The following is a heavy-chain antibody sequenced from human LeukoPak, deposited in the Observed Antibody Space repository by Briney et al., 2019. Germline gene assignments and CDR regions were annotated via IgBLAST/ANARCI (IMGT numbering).Heavy chain of an antibody. J-gene: IGHJ5*02. D-gene: IGHD1-26*01. CDR3: ARVSIRSGSYKNWFDP. Sequence: GGSLRLSCAASGFTFSSYSMNWVRQAPGKGLEWVSYISSSSSTIYYADSVKGRFTTSRDNAKNSLYLQMNSLRAEDTAVYYCARVSIRSGSYKNWFDPWAREPWSPSPQ. CDR1: GFTFSSYS. CDR2: ISSSSSTI. V-gene: IGHV3-48*01.